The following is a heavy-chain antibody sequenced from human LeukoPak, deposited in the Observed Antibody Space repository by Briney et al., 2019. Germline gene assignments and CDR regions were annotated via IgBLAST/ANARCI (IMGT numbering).Heavy chain of an antibody. J-gene: IGHJ4*02. CDR1: GYTFTSYG. CDR3: ARSFRDSSGYYSNFDY. Sequence: GASVKVSCKASGYTFTSYGISWVRQAPGQGLEWMGWISAYNGNTNYAQKLQGRVTMTTDTSTSTAYMELRSLGSDDTAVYYCARSFRDSSGYYSNFDYWGQGTLVTVSS. D-gene: IGHD3-22*01. V-gene: IGHV1-18*01. CDR2: ISAYNGNT.